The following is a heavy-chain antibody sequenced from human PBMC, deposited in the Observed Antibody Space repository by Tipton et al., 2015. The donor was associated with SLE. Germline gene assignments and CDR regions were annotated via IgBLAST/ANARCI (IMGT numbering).Heavy chain of an antibody. J-gene: IGHJ4*02. CDR1: GGSINSYNW. D-gene: IGHD7-27*01. V-gene: IGHV4-4*02. CDR2: IHHSAGA. CDR3: ARDPNGGYGSFDY. Sequence: TLSLTCAVSGGSINSYNWWTWVRQPPGKGLEWIGEIHHSAGAKYSPSLESRVTISIDTSKTQFSLRLSSVTAADTAVYYCARDPNGGYGSFDYWGLGALVTVSS.